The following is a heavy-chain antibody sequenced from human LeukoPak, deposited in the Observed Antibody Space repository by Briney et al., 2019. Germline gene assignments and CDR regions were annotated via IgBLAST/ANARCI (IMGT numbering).Heavy chain of an antibody. Sequence: GGSLRLSCVGSGFTFSTYAMSWVRQTPGKGLEWVSSIAGSDTGTYYADSVKDRFAISRDNSKNTLFLQMNSLRADDTAVYYCATIADFWSGSPSPYFDYWGQGTLVTVSS. J-gene: IGHJ4*02. CDR3: ATIADFWSGSPSPYFDY. CDR2: IAGSDTGT. V-gene: IGHV3-23*01. CDR1: GFTFSTYA. D-gene: IGHD3-3*01.